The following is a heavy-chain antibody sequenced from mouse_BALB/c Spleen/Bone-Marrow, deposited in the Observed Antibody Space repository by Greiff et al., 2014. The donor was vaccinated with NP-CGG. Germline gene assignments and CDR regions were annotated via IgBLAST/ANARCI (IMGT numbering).Heavy chain of an antibody. Sequence: VQLQQSGAELMKPGASVKISCKATGYTFSSYWIEWVKQRPGHGLEWIGEILPGSGSTNYNEKFKGKATFTADTSSNTAYMQLSSLTSEDSAVYYCARGIDYYAMDYWGQGTSVAVSS. CDR1: GYTFSSYW. CDR3: ARGIDYYAMDY. CDR2: ILPGSGST. V-gene: IGHV1-9*01. J-gene: IGHJ4*01.